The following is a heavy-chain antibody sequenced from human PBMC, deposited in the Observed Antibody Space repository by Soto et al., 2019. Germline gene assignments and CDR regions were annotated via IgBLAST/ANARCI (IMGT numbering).Heavy chain of an antibody. CDR3: ARDQLRGTTSFSWFDP. V-gene: IGHV3-48*02. Sequence: GGSLRLSCAASGFTFSSYSMNWVRQAPGKGLEWVSYISSSSSTIYYADSVKGRFTISRDNAKNSLYLQMNSLRDEDTAVYYRARDQLRGTTSFSWFDPWGQGTLVTVSS. D-gene: IGHD3-3*01. J-gene: IGHJ5*02. CDR1: GFTFSSYS. CDR2: ISSSSSTI.